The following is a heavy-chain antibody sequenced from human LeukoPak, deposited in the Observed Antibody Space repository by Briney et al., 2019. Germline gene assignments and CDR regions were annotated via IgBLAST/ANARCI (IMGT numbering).Heavy chain of an antibody. D-gene: IGHD3-10*01. CDR2: ISYDGSNK. Sequence: GGSLRLSCAASGFTFSNYGMHWVRQAPGKGLEWVAVISYDGSNKYYADSVKGRFTISRDNSKNTLYLQMNSLRAEDTAVYYCAIEQRFGDYYFDYWGQGTLVTVSS. J-gene: IGHJ4*02. CDR3: AIEQRFGDYYFDY. V-gene: IGHV3-30*03. CDR1: GFTFSNYG.